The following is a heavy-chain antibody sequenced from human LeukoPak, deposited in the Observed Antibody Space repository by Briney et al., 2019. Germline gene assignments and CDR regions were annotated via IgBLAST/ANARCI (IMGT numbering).Heavy chain of an antibody. Sequence: SQTLSLTCTVSGGSNRSQYRRWIRQPAGKGLEWIGRFYTSGSTNYNPSLKSRVTMSVDTSKNQFSLKLTSVTAADTAVYYCARMATVEGFDYWGQGTLVTVSS. CDR1: GGSNRSQY. J-gene: IGHJ4*02. V-gene: IGHV4-4*07. CDR2: FYTSGST. CDR3: ARMATVEGFDY. D-gene: IGHD4-23*01.